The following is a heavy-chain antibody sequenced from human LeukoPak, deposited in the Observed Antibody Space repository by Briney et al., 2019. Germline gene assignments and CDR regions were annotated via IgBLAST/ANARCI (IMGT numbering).Heavy chain of an antibody. J-gene: IGHJ4*02. CDR2: IIPIFGTA. D-gene: IGHD3-3*01. CDR1: GGTFSSYA. V-gene: IGHV1-69*05. CDR3: ASDVTIFGVRDYYFDY. Sequence: ASVKVSCKASGGTFSSYAISWVRQAPGQGLEWMGRIIPIFGTANYAQKFQGRVTTITDESTSTAYMELSSLRSEDTAVYYCASDVTIFGVRDYYFDYWGQGTLVTVSS.